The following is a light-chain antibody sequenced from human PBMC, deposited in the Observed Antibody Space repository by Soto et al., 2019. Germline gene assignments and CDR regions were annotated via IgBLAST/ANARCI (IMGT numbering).Light chain of an antibody. CDR3: HQYDDSPRT. V-gene: IGKV3-20*01. CDR1: QSLNTNY. CDR2: GAS. J-gene: IGKJ1*01. Sequence: EIVLTQSPGTLSLSPGERATLSCRASQSLNTNYLAWYQQKPGQAPRLLIYGASSRATDIPDRFSGSGSGTDFTITISRLETEDFAVYYWHQYDDSPRTFGQGTTVDI.